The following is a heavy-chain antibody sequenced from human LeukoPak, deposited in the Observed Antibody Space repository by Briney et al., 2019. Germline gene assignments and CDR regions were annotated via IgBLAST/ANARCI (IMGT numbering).Heavy chain of an antibody. D-gene: IGHD2-2*01. CDR2: IKKDGSEK. CDR3: EGSTGY. V-gene: IGHV3-7*01. CDR1: GFTFSNSW. Sequence: GGSLRLSCAASGFTFSNSWMSWVRQAPGKGLEWVANIKKDGSEKYYVDSVKGRFTISRDNAKNSLYLQMNSLRVEDTAVYYCEGSTGYWGQGTLVTVSS. J-gene: IGHJ4*02.